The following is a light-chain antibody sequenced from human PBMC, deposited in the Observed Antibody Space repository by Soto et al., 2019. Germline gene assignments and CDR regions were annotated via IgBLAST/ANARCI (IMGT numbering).Light chain of an antibody. CDR3: SSFTSRFTFV. Sequence: QSALTQPASVSGSPGQSIAISCTGTRSDVGAYNYVSWYQQHPGKAPKLMISEVTNRPSGVSDRFSGSKSGNTASLTISGLQAEDEADYYCSSFTSRFTFVFATGTKVTVL. V-gene: IGLV2-14*01. J-gene: IGLJ1*01. CDR2: EVT. CDR1: RSDVGAYNY.